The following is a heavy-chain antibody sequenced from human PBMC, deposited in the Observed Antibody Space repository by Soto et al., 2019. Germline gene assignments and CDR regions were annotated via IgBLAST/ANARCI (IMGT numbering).Heavy chain of an antibody. J-gene: IGHJ4*02. CDR3: AKDHYDSSGSYYFDY. CDR2: ISYDGSNK. V-gene: IGHV3-30*18. Sequence: GGSLRLSCAASGFTFSSYGMHWVRQAPGKGLEWVAVISYDGSNKYYADSVKGRFTISRDNSKNTLYLQMNSLRAEDTAVYYCAKDHYDSSGSYYFDYWGQGTLVTVSS. CDR1: GFTFSSYG. D-gene: IGHD3-22*01.